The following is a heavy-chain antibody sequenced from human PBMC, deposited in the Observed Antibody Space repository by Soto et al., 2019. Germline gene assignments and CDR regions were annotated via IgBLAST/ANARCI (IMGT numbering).Heavy chain of an antibody. CDR3: AKDLRSWYYFDY. D-gene: IGHD6-13*01. J-gene: IGHJ4*02. Sequence: GGSLRLSCAASGFTFSSYAMRWVRQAPGKGLEWVSAISGSGGSTYYADSVKGRFTISRDNSKNTLYLQMNSLRAEDTAVYYCAKDLRSWYYFDYWGQGTLVTVSS. CDR1: GFTFSSYA. V-gene: IGHV3-23*01. CDR2: ISGSGGST.